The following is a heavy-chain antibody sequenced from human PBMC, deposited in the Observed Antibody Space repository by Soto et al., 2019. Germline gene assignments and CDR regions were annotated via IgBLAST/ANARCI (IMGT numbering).Heavy chain of an antibody. CDR2: INHSGST. Sequence: QVQLQQWGAGLLKPSETLSLTCAVYGGSFSGYYWSWIRQPPGKGLEWIGEINHSGSTNYNPSLKSRVTIAVDTSKNQFSLKLSSVTAADTAVYYCARAHYDILTGYTDLKYYFDYWGQGTLVTVSS. V-gene: IGHV4-34*01. D-gene: IGHD3-9*01. J-gene: IGHJ4*02. CDR1: GGSFSGYY. CDR3: ARAHYDILTGYTDLKYYFDY.